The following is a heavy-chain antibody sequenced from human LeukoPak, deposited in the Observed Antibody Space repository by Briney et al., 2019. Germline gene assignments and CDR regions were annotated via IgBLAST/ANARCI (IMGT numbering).Heavy chain of an antibody. CDR3: ARGARAGYNLEPFDY. Sequence: AETLTLTCTVSGGPMSSYYWSWIRQPPGKGLEWVGYIYYSGSTKYTPSLKSLVTISVDTSKNQFSLKLSSVAAADTAVYYCARGARAGYNLEPFDYWGQGTLVTVSS. J-gene: IGHJ4*02. CDR1: GGPMSSYY. D-gene: IGHD5-24*01. CDR2: IYYSGST. V-gene: IGHV4-59*08.